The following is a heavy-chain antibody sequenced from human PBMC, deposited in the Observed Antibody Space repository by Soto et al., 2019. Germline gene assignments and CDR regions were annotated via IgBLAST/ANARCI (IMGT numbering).Heavy chain of an antibody. D-gene: IGHD2-2*01. J-gene: IGHJ4*02. CDR1: GYTFTSYD. CDR3: AREAAALGNDY. CDR2: MNPNSGNT. V-gene: IGHV1-8*01. Sequence: QVQLVQSGAQVMKPGASVKVSCKASGYTFTSYDINWVRQATGQGLEWMGWMNPNSGNTGFAQKLQGRVTMTRNTSISTAYMELSSLRSEDTAVYYCAREAAALGNDYWGPGTLVTGSS.